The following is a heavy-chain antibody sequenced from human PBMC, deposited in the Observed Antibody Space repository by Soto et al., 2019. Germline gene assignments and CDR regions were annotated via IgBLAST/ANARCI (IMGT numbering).Heavy chain of an antibody. J-gene: IGHJ4*02. CDR3: ARVTKVGGFDY. CDR2: INWHGGDT. D-gene: IGHD1-26*01. CDR1: GFRFDDYG. Sequence: PGGSLRLSCAASGFRFDDYGMSWVRQAPGKGLEWVAGINWHGGDTGYADSVKGRFTISRDNAKNSLYLQMNSLRADDTALYYCARVTKVGGFDYWGQGILVTVSS. V-gene: IGHV3-20*04.